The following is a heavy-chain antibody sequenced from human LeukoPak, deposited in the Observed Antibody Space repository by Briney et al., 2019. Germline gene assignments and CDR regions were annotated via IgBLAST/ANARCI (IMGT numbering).Heavy chain of an antibody. J-gene: IGHJ4*02. CDR2: ISNSGGST. V-gene: IGHV3-23*01. D-gene: IGHD3-22*01. CDR1: GFTFSSYE. CDR3: AEYYFYDSSGYQQYYFDY. Sequence: PGGSLRLSCAASGFTFSSYEMNWVRQAPGKGLEWVSGISNSGGSTYYADSVKGRFTISRDNSKDTLYLQMNSLRAEDTAVYYCAEYYFYDSSGYQQYYFDYWGQGTLVTVSS.